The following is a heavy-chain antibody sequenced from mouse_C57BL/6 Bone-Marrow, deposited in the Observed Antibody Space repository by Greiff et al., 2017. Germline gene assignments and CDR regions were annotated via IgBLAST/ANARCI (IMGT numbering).Heavy chain of an antibody. J-gene: IGHJ2*01. V-gene: IGHV1-81*01. D-gene: IGHD4-1*01. CDR2: IYPRSGNT. CDR3: ARCGIFDY. CDR1: GYTFTSYG. Sequence: VQLQQSGAELARPGASVKLCKASGYTFTSYGISWVKQRTGQGLEWIGEIYPRSGNTYYNEKFKGKATLTADKSSSTAYMELRSLTSEDSAVYFCARCGIFDYWGQGTTLTVSS.